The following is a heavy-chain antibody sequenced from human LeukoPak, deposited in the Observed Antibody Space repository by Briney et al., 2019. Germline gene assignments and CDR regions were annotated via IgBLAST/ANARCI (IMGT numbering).Heavy chain of an antibody. CDR3: ARDLDY. CDR2: ISYDGSNK. Sequence: GRSLRLSCAASGFTFSSYAMHWVRQAPGKGLEWVAVISYDGSNKYYADSVKGRFTISRDNSKNTLYLQMNSLRAEDTAVYYCARDLDYWGQGTLVTVSS. CDR1: GFTFSSYA. J-gene: IGHJ4*02. V-gene: IGHV3-30*04.